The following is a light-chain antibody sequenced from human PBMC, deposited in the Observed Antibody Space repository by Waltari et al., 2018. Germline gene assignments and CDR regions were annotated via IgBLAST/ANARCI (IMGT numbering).Light chain of an antibody. CDR1: QPIRTTY. V-gene: IGKV3-20*01. CDR3: QQYDISPLT. CDR2: GTF. Sequence: EIVLTQPPGTLSLSPGEGATLPCRTSQPIRTTYLAWYQQKPGQAPTLLIYGTFSRATGIPDRFTGSGSGTDFSLTISSLEPEDFATYYCQQYDISPLTFGGGTKVEIK. J-gene: IGKJ4*01.